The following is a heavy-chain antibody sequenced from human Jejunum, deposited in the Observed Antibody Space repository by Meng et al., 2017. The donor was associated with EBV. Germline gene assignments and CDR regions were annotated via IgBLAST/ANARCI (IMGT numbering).Heavy chain of an antibody. CDR2: ITDRGGST. D-gene: IGHD4-23*01. V-gene: IGHV3-23*04. J-gene: IGHJ5*02. CDR1: GSHLTRHA. Sequence: VRAVSSEVGVLAPAYSLDISGVACGSHLTRHAIEWVRQATGKRREWMSAITDRGGSTIYTDSVKSRFTISRDNSKNTLNLQMYSPRAEYTAVYYCAKLTRSWGQGTLVTVSS. CDR3: AKLTRS.